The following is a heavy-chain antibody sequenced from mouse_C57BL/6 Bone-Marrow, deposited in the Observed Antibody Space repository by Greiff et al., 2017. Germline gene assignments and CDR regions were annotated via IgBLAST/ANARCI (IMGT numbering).Heavy chain of an antibody. V-gene: IGHV14-4*01. Sequence: EVKLQESGAELVRPGASVKLSCTASGFNIQDDYMHWVKQRPEQGLEWIGWIDPENGDTEYASKFQGKAPITADTSSNTAYLQLTSLTSVDTAVYYCTLYYGNSYAMDYWGQGTSVTVSS. CDR1: GFNIQDDY. J-gene: IGHJ4*01. D-gene: IGHD2-1*01. CDR3: TLYYGNSYAMDY. CDR2: IDPENGDT.